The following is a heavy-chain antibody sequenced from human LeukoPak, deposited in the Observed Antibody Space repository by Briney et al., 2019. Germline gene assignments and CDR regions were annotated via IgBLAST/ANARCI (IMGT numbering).Heavy chain of an antibody. Sequence: SETLSLTCTVSGGSISRYYWSWLRQPPGKGLEWIGYIYYSGSTNYNPSLKSRVTISVDTSKNQFSLKLSSVTAADTAVYYCARHRPYGPDYWGQGTLVTVSS. J-gene: IGHJ4*02. CDR2: IYYSGST. CDR1: GGSISRYY. D-gene: IGHD4-17*01. CDR3: ARHRPYGPDY. V-gene: IGHV4-59*08.